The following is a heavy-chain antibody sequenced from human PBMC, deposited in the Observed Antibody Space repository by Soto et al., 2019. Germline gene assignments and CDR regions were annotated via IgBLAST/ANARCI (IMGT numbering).Heavy chain of an antibody. CDR2: ILSSDEK. CDR3: ARMLAVNYYYYYVDV. V-gene: IGHV2-26*01. D-gene: IGHD3-22*01. CDR1: GFSLRNARMG. Sequence: QVTLKESGPVLVKPTETLTLTCTVSGFSLRNARMGVSWIRQPPGKGLEWLAHILSSDEKSYNTSLKGRLTLSKDTSKSQVVLVMTDMDPVDTATYCCARMLAVNYYYYYVDVWGEGTTVTVSS. J-gene: IGHJ6*03.